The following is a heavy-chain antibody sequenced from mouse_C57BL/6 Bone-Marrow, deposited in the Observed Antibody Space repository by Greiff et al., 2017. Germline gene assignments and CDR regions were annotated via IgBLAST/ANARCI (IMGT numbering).Heavy chain of an antibody. V-gene: IGHV5-17*01. CDR1: GFTFSDYG. CDR3: ARGCPFAY. CDR2: ISSGSSTI. J-gene: IGHJ3*01. Sequence: EVQLQESGGGLVKPGGSLKLSCAASGFTFSDYGMHWVRQAPEKGLEWVAYISSGSSTIYYADTVKGRFTISRDNAKNTLFMQMTSLRSEDTAMYYCARGCPFAYWGQGTLVTVSA.